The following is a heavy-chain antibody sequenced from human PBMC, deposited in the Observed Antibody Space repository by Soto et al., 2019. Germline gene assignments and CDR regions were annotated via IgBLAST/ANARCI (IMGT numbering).Heavy chain of an antibody. J-gene: IGHJ4*02. V-gene: IGHV1-24*01. D-gene: IGHD5-18*01. Sequence: GASVKVSCKVSGYTLTELSMHWVRQAPGKGLEWMGGFDPEDGETIYAQKFQGRVTMTEDTSTDTAYMELSSLRSEDTAVYYCATRGYSYGPFDYWGQGTLVTVSS. CDR3: ATRGYSYGPFDY. CDR2: FDPEDGET. CDR1: GYTLTELS.